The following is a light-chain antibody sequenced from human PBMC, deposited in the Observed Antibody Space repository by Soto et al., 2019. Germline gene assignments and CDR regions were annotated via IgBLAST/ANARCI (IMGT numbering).Light chain of an antibody. V-gene: IGLV2-14*01. CDR1: STDVGGYNY. J-gene: IGLJ1*01. CDR2: EVS. Sequence: SVVTQPASVSGSPGQSITISCTGSSTDVGGYNYVSWYQQHPGKAPKVMIYEVSNRPSGVSNRFSGSKSGNTASLTISGLQAEDEADYYCSSYTRSSTYVFGTGPKVTVL. CDR3: SSYTRSSTYV.